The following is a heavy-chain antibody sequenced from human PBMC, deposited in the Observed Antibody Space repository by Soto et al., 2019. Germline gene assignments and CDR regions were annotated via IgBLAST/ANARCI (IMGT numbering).Heavy chain of an antibody. CDR2: IYHSGST. Sequence: SETLSLTCAVSGGSISSSNWWSWVRQPPGKGLEWIGEIYHSGSTNYNPSLKSRVTISVDKSKNQFSLKLSSVTAADTAVYYCARDRGAAAGTGGNWFDPWGQGTPVTVSS. D-gene: IGHD6-13*01. J-gene: IGHJ5*02. CDR1: GGSISSSNW. CDR3: ARDRGAAAGTGGNWFDP. V-gene: IGHV4-4*02.